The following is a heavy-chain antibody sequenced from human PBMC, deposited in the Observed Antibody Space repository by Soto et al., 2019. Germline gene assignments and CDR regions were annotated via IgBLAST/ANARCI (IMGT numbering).Heavy chain of an antibody. CDR2: IIPIFGTA. Sequence: QVQLVQSGAEVTKPGSSVKVSCKASGGTFSSYAISWVRQAPGQGLEWMGGIIPIFGTANYAQKFQGRVTITADESTSTAYMELSSLRSEDTAVYYCARDIVVVVAATTFNWFDPWGQGTLVTVSS. CDR1: GGTFSSYA. V-gene: IGHV1-69*01. D-gene: IGHD2-15*01. CDR3: ARDIVVVVAATTFNWFDP. J-gene: IGHJ5*02.